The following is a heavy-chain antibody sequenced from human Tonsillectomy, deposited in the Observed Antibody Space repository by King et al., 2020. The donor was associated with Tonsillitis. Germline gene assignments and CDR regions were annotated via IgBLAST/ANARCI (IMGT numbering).Heavy chain of an antibody. Sequence: VQLVESGGGLIQPGGSLRLSCTASGFTVSSNYMSWVRQVPGRGLEWVSVIYSGGSTYYADSVKGRFTISRDNSRNTLYLQMNSLRAEDTAVYYCARADSFGFPYYFDYWGQGTLVTVSS. CDR1: GFTVSSNY. D-gene: IGHD5-18*01. V-gene: IGHV3-53*01. CDR2: IYSGGST. CDR3: ARADSFGFPYYFDY. J-gene: IGHJ4*02.